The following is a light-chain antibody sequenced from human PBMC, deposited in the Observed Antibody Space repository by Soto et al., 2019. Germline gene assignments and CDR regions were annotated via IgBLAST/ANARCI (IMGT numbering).Light chain of an antibody. CDR3: TSFSSSTSLDV. CDR1: TRDIAGYNY. Sequence: QSALTQPATVSGSLGQSITTSCTGTTRDIAGYNYISWYQQLPDKAPKLMIYQVTIRRSGISNRFSGSKSGNTASLTISGLQAEDEADYYCTSFSSSTSLDVFGSGPKVTVL. V-gene: IGLV2-14*01. CDR2: QVT. J-gene: IGLJ1*01.